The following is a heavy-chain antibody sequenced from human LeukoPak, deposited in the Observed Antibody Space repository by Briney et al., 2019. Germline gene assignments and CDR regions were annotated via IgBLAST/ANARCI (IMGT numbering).Heavy chain of an antibody. V-gene: IGHV4-4*07. CDR2: IYTSGST. CDR1: GYSISSGYY. D-gene: IGHD1-26*01. J-gene: IGHJ6*03. CDR3: AREVGATTLYYYYYMDV. Sequence: SETLSLTCTVSGYSISSGYYWSWIRQPAGKGLEWIGRIYTSGSTNYNPSLKSRVTMSVDTSKNRFSLKLSSVTAADTAVYYCAREVGATTLYYYYYMDVWGKGTTVTISS.